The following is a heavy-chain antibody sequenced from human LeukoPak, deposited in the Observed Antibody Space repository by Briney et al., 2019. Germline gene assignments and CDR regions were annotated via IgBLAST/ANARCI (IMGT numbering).Heavy chain of an antibody. CDR1: GFTFSDYY. CDR2: ISSSDSTI. CDR3: ASNSGIAAALPGY. V-gene: IGHV3-11*01. D-gene: IGHD6-13*01. J-gene: IGHJ4*02. Sequence: GSLRLSCAASGFTFSDYYMSWIRQAPGKGLEWVSYISSSDSTIYYADSVKGRFTISRDNAKNSLFLQMNSLRAEDTAVYYCASNSGIAAALPGYWGQGTLVTVSS.